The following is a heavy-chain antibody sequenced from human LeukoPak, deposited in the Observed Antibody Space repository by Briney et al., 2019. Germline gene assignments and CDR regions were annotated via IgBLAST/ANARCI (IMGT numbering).Heavy chain of an antibody. Sequence: PSETLSLTCAVYGGSFSGYYWSWIRQPPGKGLEWIGEINHSGSTNYNPSLKSRVTISVDTSKDQFSLKLSSVTAADTAEYYCARGIRYFDWLYNWGQGTLVTVSS. CDR3: ARGIRYFDWLYN. J-gene: IGHJ5*02. CDR1: GGSFSGYY. CDR2: INHSGST. V-gene: IGHV4-34*01. D-gene: IGHD3-9*01.